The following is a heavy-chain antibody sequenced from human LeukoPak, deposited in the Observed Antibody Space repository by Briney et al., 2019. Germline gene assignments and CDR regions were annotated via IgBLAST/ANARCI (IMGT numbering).Heavy chain of an antibody. J-gene: IGHJ3*02. V-gene: IGHV1-18*01. Sequence: GASVKVSCKASGYTFTSYGISWVRQAPGQGLEWMGWISAYNGNTNYAQKLQGRVTMTTDTSTSTACMELRSLRSDDTAVYHCARDWRPMAYCSGGSCYNDAFDIWGQGTMVTVSS. CDR2: ISAYNGNT. CDR1: GYTFTSYG. D-gene: IGHD2-15*01. CDR3: ARDWRPMAYCSGGSCYNDAFDI.